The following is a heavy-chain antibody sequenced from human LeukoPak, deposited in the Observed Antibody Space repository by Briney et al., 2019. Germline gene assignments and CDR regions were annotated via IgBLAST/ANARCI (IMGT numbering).Heavy chain of an antibody. CDR3: ARSPYYYGSGSYPEDGMDV. V-gene: IGHV4-59*01. J-gene: IGHJ6*02. Sequence: PSETLSLTCTVSGGSISSYYWSWIRQPPGKGLEWLGYIFYSGSTSYNPSLNGRVTISIDTSKNQFSLKLSSVTAADTAVYYCARSPYYYGSGSYPEDGMDVWGQGTTVTVSS. D-gene: IGHD3-10*01. CDR2: IFYSGST. CDR1: GGSISSYY.